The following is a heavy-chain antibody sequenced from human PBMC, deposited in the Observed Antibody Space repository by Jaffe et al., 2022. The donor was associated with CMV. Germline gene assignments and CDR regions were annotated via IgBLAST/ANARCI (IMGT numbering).Heavy chain of an antibody. CDR2: INHSGST. Sequence: QVQLQQWGAGLLKPSETLSLTCAVYGGSFSGYYWSWIRQPPGKGLEWIGEINHSGSTNYNPSLKSRVTISVDTSKNQFSLKLSSVTAADTAVYYCARGVSGGIPIVVVTATNPDDAFDIWGQGTMVTVSS. CDR3: ARGVSGGIPIVVVTATNPDDAFDI. J-gene: IGHJ3*02. D-gene: IGHD2-21*02. V-gene: IGHV4-34*01. CDR1: GGSFSGYY.